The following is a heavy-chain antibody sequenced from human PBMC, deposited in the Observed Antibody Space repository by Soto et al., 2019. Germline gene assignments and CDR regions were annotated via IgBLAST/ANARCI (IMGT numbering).Heavy chain of an antibody. CDR1: GYTLTELS. V-gene: IGHV1-24*01. D-gene: IGHD3-10*01. CDR2: FDPEDGET. Sequence: ASVKVSCKVSGYTLTELSMHWVRQAPGKGLEWMGGFDPEDGETIYAQKFQGRVTMTEDTSTDTAYMELSSLRSEDTAVYYCATESILLWFGEMTAFDPWGQGTLVTVSS. J-gene: IGHJ5*02. CDR3: ATESILLWFGEMTAFDP.